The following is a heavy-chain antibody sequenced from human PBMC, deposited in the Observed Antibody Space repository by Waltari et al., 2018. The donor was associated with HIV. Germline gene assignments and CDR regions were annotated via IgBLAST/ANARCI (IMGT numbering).Heavy chain of an antibody. CDR3: ARTNSSGSPPRPYNWFDP. CDR1: GGTFSSYA. CDR2: ITPIFGTA. Sequence: QVQLVQSGAEVKKPGSSVKVSCKASGGTFSSYAISWVRQAPGQGLEWMGGITPIFGTANYDQKFQGRVTSTADKSTGTAYMGLSSLRSEDTAVYYCARTNSSGSPPRPYNWFDPWGQGTLVTVSS. J-gene: IGHJ5*02. D-gene: IGHD1-26*01. V-gene: IGHV1-69*06.